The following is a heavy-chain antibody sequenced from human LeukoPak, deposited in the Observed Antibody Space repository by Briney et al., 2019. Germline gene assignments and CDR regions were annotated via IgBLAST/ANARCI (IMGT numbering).Heavy chain of an antibody. Sequence: PSETLSLTCTVSGGSISSYYWSWIRQPPGKGLEWIGYIYYSGSTNYNPSLKSRVTISIDTSKSQFSLRLNPVTAADTAVYYCVRTYGIGWSTGVFDIWGQGTMVTVSS. V-gene: IGHV4-59*08. CDR3: VRTYGIGWSTGVFDI. CDR2: IYYSGST. J-gene: IGHJ3*02. D-gene: IGHD6-19*01. CDR1: GGSISSYY.